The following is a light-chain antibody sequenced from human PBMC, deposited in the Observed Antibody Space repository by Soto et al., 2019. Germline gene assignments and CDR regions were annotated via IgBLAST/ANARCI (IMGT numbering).Light chain of an antibody. CDR1: SSNIGNNY. V-gene: IGLV1-40*01. CDR2: GNN. CDR3: QSYDNSLTEWV. J-gene: IGLJ3*02. Sequence: QSVLTQPPSVSAAPGQKVTISCSGSSSNIGNNYVSWYQQLPGTAPKLLIYGNNNRPSGVPDRFSGSKSAISASLVITGLQADDEADYYCQSYDNSLTEWVFGGGTKVTVL.